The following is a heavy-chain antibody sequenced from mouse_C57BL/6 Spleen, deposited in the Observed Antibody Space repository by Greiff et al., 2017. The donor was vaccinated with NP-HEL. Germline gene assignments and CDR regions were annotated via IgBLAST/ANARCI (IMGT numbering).Heavy chain of an antibody. CDR3: ARDRGMMGYFDY. J-gene: IGHJ2*01. Sequence: EVQLQQSGPGLVKPSQSLSLTCSVTGYSITSGYYWNWIRQFPGNKLEWMGYISYDGSNNYNPSLKNRISITRDTSKNQFFLKLNSVTTEDTATYYCARDRGMMGYFDYWGQGTTLTVSS. CDR1: GYSITSGYY. D-gene: IGHD2-3*01. CDR2: ISYDGSN. V-gene: IGHV3-6*01.